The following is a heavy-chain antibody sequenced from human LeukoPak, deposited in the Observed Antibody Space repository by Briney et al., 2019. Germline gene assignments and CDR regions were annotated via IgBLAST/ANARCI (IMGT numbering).Heavy chain of an antibody. D-gene: IGHD3-3*01. V-gene: IGHV1-69*13. CDR3: AAGGVESIYFDY. J-gene: IGHJ4*02. CDR2: IIPTFDTA. CDR1: GGTFSSYA. Sequence: SVKVSCKASGGTFSSYAISWVRQAPGQGLEWMGGIIPTFDTANYAQKFQGRVTITADESTNTAYMELTSLKSEDTAVYYCAAGGVESIYFDYWGLGTLVTVSS.